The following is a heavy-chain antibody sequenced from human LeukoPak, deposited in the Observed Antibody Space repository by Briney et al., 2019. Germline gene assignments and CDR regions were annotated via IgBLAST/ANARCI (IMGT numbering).Heavy chain of an antibody. D-gene: IGHD1-7*01. J-gene: IGHJ4*02. CDR2: ISAYNGNT. V-gene: IGHV1-18*01. CDR1: GYTFTSYG. CDR3: ARDSITGTTADY. Sequence: ASVKVSCKASGYTFTSYGISWVRQAPGQGLEWMGWISAYNGNTNYAQKLQGRVTMTTDTSTSTAYMELRSLRSGDTAVYYCARDSITGTTADYWGQGTLVTVSS.